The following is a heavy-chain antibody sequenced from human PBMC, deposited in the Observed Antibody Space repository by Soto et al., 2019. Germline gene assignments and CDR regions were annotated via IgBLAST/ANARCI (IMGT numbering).Heavy chain of an antibody. CDR1: GFTFSSYA. CDR3: ARGQRVGYCSGGSCYATLDY. J-gene: IGHJ4*02. V-gene: IGHV3-30-3*01. Sequence: VQLVESGGGVVQPGRSLRLSCAASGFTFSSYAMHWVRQAPGKGLEWVAVISYDGSNKYYADSVKGRFTISRDNSKNTLYLQMNSLRAEDTAVYYCARGQRVGYCSGGSCYATLDYWGQGTLVTVSS. D-gene: IGHD2-15*01. CDR2: ISYDGSNK.